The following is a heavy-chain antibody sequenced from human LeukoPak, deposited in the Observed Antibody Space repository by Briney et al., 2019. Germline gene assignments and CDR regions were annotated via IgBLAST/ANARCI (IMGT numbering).Heavy chain of an antibody. CDR1: GFTFSSYA. J-gene: IGHJ4*02. Sequence: PGGSLRLSCAASGFTFSSYAMHWVRQAPGKGLEWVAVISYDGSNKYYADSVKGRFTISRDNSKNTLYLQMNSLRAEDTAMYYCARGTMVRGPLVYWGQGTLVTVSS. CDR3: ARGTMVRGPLVY. V-gene: IGHV3-30*04. D-gene: IGHD3-10*01. CDR2: ISYDGSNK.